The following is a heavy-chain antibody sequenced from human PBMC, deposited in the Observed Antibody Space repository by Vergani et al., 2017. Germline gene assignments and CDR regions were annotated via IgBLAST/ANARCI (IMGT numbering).Heavy chain of an antibody. CDR1: GFTFDDYA. D-gene: IGHD2-8*01. CDR3: AKDVRCSYYYGMDV. J-gene: IGHJ6*02. V-gene: IGHV3-9*03. CDR2: IRWNSGSI. Sequence: EVQLVESGGGLVQPGRSLSLSCAASGFTFDDYAMHWVRQAPGKGLEWVSGIRWNSGSIGYADSVKGRFTISRDNAKNSLYLQMNSLRAEDMALYYCAKDVRCSYYYGMDVWGQGTTVTVSS.